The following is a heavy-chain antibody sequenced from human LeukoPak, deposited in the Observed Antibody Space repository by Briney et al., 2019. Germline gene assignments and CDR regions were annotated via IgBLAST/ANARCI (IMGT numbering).Heavy chain of an antibody. CDR3: ARDTQTTMGFYYYYYMDV. V-gene: IGHV4-4*07. D-gene: IGHD5-18*01. CDR1: GGSISNYY. Sequence: SETLSLTCTVSGGSISNYYWSWIRQPAGKGLEWVGRLYSSGSTSYTPSLQSRFTISVDKSKNQFSLKLSSVTAADTAVYYCARDTQTTMGFYYYYYMDVWGKGTTVTVSS. J-gene: IGHJ6*03. CDR2: LYSSGST.